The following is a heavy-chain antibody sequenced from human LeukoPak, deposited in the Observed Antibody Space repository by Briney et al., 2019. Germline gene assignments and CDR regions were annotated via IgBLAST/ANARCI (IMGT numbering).Heavy chain of an antibody. Sequence: GGSLRLSCAASGFALSTYAMAWVRQAPGKGLEWISSLSSGRSPSYSDSLEGRLTMSSDNARNTLYLQMDNLRGEDTAMYYCARQLGYCAAGTCYFDSWGHGTQVTVSS. D-gene: IGHD2-8*02. J-gene: IGHJ4*01. V-gene: IGHV3-69-1*01. CDR1: GFALSTYA. CDR3: ARQLGYCAAGTCYFDS. CDR2: LSSGRSP.